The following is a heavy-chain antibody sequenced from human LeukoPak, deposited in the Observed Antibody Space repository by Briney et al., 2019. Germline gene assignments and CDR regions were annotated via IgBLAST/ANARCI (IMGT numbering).Heavy chain of an antibody. J-gene: IGHJ6*03. Sequence: GSLILSCAASGFTFSSYWMSWVRQAPGKGLEWVSYISSSGSTIYYADSVKGRFTISRDNAKNSLYLQMNSLRAEDTAVYYCARDYPTIDYYYYMDVWGKGTTVTVSS. CDR1: GFTFSSYW. D-gene: IGHD5-12*01. V-gene: IGHV3-48*04. CDR3: ARDYPTIDYYYYMDV. CDR2: ISSSGSTI.